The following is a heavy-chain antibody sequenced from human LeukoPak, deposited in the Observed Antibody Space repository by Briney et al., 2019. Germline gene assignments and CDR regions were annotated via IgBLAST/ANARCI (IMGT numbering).Heavy chain of an antibody. Sequence: PSETLSLTGTVSGGSISSSSYYWGWIRQPPGKGLEWIGSIYYSGSTYYNPSLKSRVTISVDTSKNQFSLKLSSVTAADTAVYYCARRCSSTSCYNTLPFDYWGQGTLVTVSS. V-gene: IGHV4-39*01. D-gene: IGHD2-2*02. CDR1: GGSISSSSYY. J-gene: IGHJ4*02. CDR2: IYYSGST. CDR3: ARRCSSTSCYNTLPFDY.